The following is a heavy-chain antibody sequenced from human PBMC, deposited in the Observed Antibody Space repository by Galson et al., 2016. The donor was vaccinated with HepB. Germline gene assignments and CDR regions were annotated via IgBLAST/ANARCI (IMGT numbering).Heavy chain of an antibody. CDR3: ARDLREALAGTGYYYYGLDV. J-gene: IGHJ6*02. Sequence: CAISGESVSSNSAAWNWIRQSPSRGLEWLGRTYYRSKWYNEYAVSVKSRITINPDTSKNQFSLQLNSVTPEDTAVYYCARDLREALAGTGYYYYGLDVWGQGTTVTVSS. D-gene: IGHD6-19*01. CDR1: GESVSSNSAA. CDR2: TYYRSKWYN. V-gene: IGHV6-1*01.